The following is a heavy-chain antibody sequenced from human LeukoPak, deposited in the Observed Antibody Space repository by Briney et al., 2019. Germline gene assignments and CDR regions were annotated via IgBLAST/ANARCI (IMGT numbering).Heavy chain of an antibody. D-gene: IGHD3-22*01. V-gene: IGHV1-18*01. CDR2: ISAYNGNT. CDR1: GYTFTSYG. CDR3: AREAEGSSGYFYYYYMDV. J-gene: IGHJ6*03. Sequence: ASVKVSCKASGYTFTSYGISWVRQAPGQGLEWMGWISAYNGNTNYAQKLQGRVTMTTDTSTSTAYMELRSLRSDDTAVYYCAREAEGSSGYFYYYYMDVWGKGTTVTVSS.